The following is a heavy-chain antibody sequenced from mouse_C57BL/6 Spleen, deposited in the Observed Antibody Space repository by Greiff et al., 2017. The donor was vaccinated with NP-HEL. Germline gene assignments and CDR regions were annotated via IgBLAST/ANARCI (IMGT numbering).Heavy chain of an antibody. CDR3: AKNCFYAVDY. Sequence: VQLQQSGPGLVQPSQSLSITCTVSGFSLTSYGVHWVRQSPGKGLEWLGVIWRGGSTDYNAAFMSRLSTTKDNSKSQVFFKMNSQQADDTAICYCAKNCFYAVDYWGQGTSVTVSS. CDR2: IWRGGST. CDR1: GFSLTSYG. J-gene: IGHJ4*01. V-gene: IGHV2-5*01.